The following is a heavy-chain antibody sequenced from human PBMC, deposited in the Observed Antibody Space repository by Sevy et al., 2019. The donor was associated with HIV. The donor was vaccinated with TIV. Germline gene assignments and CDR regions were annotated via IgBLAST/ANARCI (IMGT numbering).Heavy chain of an antibody. V-gene: IGHV3-23*01. CDR2: ISVSGGNT. J-gene: IGHJ5*02. D-gene: IGHD2-15*01. Sequence: GGSLRLSCAASGFTFSIYALTWVRQAPGRGLEWVSSISVSGGNTYYADSVKGRFTISRDNSKNMLYLQMNSLRAEDTSVYYWAKDQDNNWFDPWGQGTLVTVSS. CDR1: GFTFSIYA. CDR3: AKDQDNNWFDP.